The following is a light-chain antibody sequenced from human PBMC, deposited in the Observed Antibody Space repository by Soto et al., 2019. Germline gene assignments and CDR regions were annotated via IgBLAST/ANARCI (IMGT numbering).Light chain of an antibody. CDR1: QSINNW. CDR2: KAF. J-gene: IGKJ1*01. V-gene: IGKV1-5*03. Sequence: DIQMTQSPSTLSASVGDRVTITCRASQSINNWLAWYQQKPGKAPKLLIYKAFSLESGVPSRFSGSGSGTEFTLTISSRQPDDFATYYCQQYNSYWTFGQGTKVEIK. CDR3: QQYNSYWT.